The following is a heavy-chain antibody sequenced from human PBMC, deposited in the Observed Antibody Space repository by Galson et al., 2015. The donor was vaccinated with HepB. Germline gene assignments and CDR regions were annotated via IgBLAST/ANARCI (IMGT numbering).Heavy chain of an antibody. J-gene: IGHJ2*01. D-gene: IGHD6-13*01. Sequence: SLRLSCAASGFTFSSYSMNWVRQAPGKGLEWVSSISSSSSYIYYADSVKGRFTISRDNAKNSLYLQMNSLRAEDTAVYYCARSLYSAAGTCGWYFDLWGRGTLVTVSS. CDR2: ISSSSSYI. CDR3: ARSLYSAAGTCGWYFDL. V-gene: IGHV3-21*01. CDR1: GFTFSSYS.